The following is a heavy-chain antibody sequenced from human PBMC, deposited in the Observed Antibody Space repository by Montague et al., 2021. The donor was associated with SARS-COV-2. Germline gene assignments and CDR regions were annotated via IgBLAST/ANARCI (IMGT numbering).Heavy chain of an antibody. CDR2: IHHGGST. CDR3: ARLGDGVVPSPILGVGPYYSYYYMDV. CDR1: GGSFSTYS. J-gene: IGHJ6*03. Sequence: SETLSLTCAVHGGSFSTYSWNWIRQPPGKGLEWIGEIHHGGSTNYNPSLKSRVTISADTPKNQFSLKLTSVAAADTAVYYCARLGDGVVPSPILGVGPYYSYYYMDVGGKGTTVTVSS. V-gene: IGHV4-34*01. D-gene: IGHD3-10*01.